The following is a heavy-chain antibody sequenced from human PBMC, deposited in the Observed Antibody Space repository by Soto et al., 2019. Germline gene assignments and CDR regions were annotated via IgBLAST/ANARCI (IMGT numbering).Heavy chain of an antibody. V-gene: IGHV4-30-2*01. CDR1: GGSISRGGHS. Sequence: QLQLQESGSGLVKPSQTLSLTCAGSGGSISRGGHSWGWIRQPPGKGLEWTGYIYHRGSTFYNPSLKSRVTLSVDRSKHQSSLKLSSVTAADAAVYYCARVPDRWGQGTLVTVSS. J-gene: IGHJ5*02. CDR3: ARVPDR. D-gene: IGHD2-2*01. CDR2: IYHRGST.